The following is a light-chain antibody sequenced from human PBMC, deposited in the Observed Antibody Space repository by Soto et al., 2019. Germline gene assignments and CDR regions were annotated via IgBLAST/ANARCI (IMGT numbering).Light chain of an antibody. Sequence: EIVLTQSPGTLSLSPGERATLSCRASQSVSNNYLAWYQQKPGQAPRLLIYDASNRATGIPAGFSGSGSGTDFTLTISSLEPEDFAVYYCQQRSSWPFTFGPGTKVDIK. CDR3: QQRSSWPFT. CDR1: QSVSNNY. J-gene: IGKJ3*01. V-gene: IGKV3-11*01. CDR2: DAS.